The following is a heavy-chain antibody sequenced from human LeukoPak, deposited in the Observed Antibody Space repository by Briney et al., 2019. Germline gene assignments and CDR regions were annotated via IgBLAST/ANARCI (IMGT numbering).Heavy chain of an antibody. CDR1: GGSISSYY. J-gene: IGHJ4*02. D-gene: IGHD6-13*01. Sequence: SETLSLTCTVSGGSISSYYWSWIRQPPGKGLEWIGYIYYSGSTNYNPSLKSRVTIPVDTSKNQFSLKLSSVTAADTAVYYCARESLAAAAVFDYWGQGTLVTVSS. CDR3: ARESLAAAAVFDY. V-gene: IGHV4-59*01. CDR2: IYYSGST.